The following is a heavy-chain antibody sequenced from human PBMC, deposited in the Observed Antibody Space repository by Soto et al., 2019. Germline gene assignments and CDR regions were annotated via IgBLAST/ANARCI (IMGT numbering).Heavy chain of an antibody. J-gene: IGHJ4*02. Sequence: SETLSLTCTVSGGSISNYYWTRIRQPAGEGLEWIGRIYSSGSTNYNSSLKSRLTMSVDTSKNQFSLKLTSVTAADTAVYYCARQTTFSSSWYDYWGQGTLVTVSS. CDR2: IYSSGST. CDR3: ARQTTFSSSWYDY. D-gene: IGHD6-13*01. CDR1: GGSISNYY. V-gene: IGHV4-4*07.